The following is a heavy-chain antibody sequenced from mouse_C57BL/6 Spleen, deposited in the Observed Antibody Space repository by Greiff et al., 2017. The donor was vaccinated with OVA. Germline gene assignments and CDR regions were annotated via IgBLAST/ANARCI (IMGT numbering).Heavy chain of an antibody. D-gene: IGHD1-1*01. V-gene: IGHV5-4*01. CDR2: ISDGGSYT. J-gene: IGHJ2*01. CDR1: GFTFSSYA. Sequence: EVQRVESGGGLVKPGGSLKLSCAASGFTFSSYAMSWVRQTPEKRLEWVATISDGGSYTYYPDNVKGRFTISRDNAKNNLYLQMSHLKSEDTAVYYCARGGLITTVVVPFDYWGQGTTLTVSS. CDR3: ARGGLITTVVVPFDY.